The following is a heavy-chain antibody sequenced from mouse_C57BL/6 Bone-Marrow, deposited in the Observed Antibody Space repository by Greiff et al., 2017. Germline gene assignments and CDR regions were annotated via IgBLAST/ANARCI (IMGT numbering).Heavy chain of an antibody. J-gene: IGHJ3*01. Sequence: VQLQESGAELARPGASVKLSCKASGYTFKSYGISWVKQRTGQGLEWIGEIYPRSGNTYYNEKFKGKATLTADKSSSTANMELRSLTSVDSAVYFCASYDGIAYWGQGTLGTVSA. CDR2: IYPRSGNT. CDR3: ASYDGIAY. V-gene: IGHV1-81*01. CDR1: GYTFKSYG. D-gene: IGHD1-2*01.